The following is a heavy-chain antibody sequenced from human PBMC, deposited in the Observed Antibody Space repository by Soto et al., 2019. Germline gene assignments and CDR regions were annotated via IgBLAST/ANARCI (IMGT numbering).Heavy chain of an antibody. D-gene: IGHD5-18*01. Sequence: QVQLVQSGAEVKKPGSSVKVSCLASRGTFNRYAINWVRQAPGHGLEWLGALVPQFGTPNYAQKFQERVTIVADESTNTTSMELRGLTSDDTAVYYCARQNRDTTMVPFDVWGQGTLVTVSS. CDR3: ARQNRDTTMVPFDV. CDR2: LVPQFGTP. V-gene: IGHV1-69*01. CDR1: RGTFNRYA. J-gene: IGHJ4*02.